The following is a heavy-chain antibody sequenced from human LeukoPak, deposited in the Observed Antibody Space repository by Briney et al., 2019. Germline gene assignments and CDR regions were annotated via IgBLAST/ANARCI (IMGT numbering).Heavy chain of an antibody. V-gene: IGHV3-30*04. CDR3: ARDYRSYGLTFDY. D-gene: IGHD5-18*01. CDR2: ISYDGSNK. CDR1: GFTFSSYA. J-gene: IGHJ4*02. Sequence: PGRSLRLSCAASGFTFSSYAMHWVCQAPGKGLEWVAVISYDGSNKYYADSVKGRFTISRDNSKNALYLQMNSLRAEDTAVYYCARDYRSYGLTFDYWGQGTLVTVSS.